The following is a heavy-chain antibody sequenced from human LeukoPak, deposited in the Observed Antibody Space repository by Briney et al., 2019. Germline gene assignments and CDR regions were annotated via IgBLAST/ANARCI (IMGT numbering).Heavy chain of an antibody. V-gene: IGHV5-51*01. J-gene: IGHJ6*02. Sequence: PGESLKISCKGSGYSFTSYWIGWVRQMPGKGLEWMGIIYPGDSDTRYSPSFQGQVTISADKSISTAYLQWSSLKASDTAMYYCARHGVRGSYFYGMDVWGQGTTVTVSS. CDR1: GYSFTSYW. CDR2: IYPGDSDT. D-gene: IGHD3-3*01. CDR3: ARHGVRGSYFYGMDV.